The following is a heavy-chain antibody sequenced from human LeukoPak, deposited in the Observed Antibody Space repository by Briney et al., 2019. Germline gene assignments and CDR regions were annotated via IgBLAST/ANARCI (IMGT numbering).Heavy chain of an antibody. J-gene: IGHJ4*02. Sequence: GGSLRLSCAASGFTFSSYGMHWVRQAPGKGLEWVAFIRYDGSNKYYADSVKGRFTISRDNSKNTLYLQMNSLRAEDTAVYYCAAGSRGSYYYFDYWGQGTLVTVSS. CDR1: GFTFSSYG. D-gene: IGHD1-26*01. V-gene: IGHV3-30*02. CDR3: AAGSRGSYYYFDY. CDR2: IRYDGSNK.